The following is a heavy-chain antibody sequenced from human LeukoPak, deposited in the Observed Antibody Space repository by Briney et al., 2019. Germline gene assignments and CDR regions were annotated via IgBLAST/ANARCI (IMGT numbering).Heavy chain of an antibody. J-gene: IGHJ4*02. V-gene: IGHV3-48*03. CDR3: ARVSYYDSSYFDY. D-gene: IGHD3-22*01. Sequence: TGGSLRLSCAASGFTLSSYEMNWVRQAPGKGLEWVSYISSSGSTIYYADSVKGRFTISRDNAKNSLYLQMNSLRAEDTAVYYCARVSYYDSSYFDYWGQGTLVTVSS. CDR1: GFTLSSYE. CDR2: ISSSGSTI.